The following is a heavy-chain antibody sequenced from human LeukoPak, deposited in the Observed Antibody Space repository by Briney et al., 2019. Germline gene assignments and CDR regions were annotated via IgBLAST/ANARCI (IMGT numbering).Heavy chain of an antibody. CDR2: IYTSGST. Sequence: SETLSLTCTVSGGSISSHYWSWIRQPAGKGLEWIGRIYTSGSTNYNPSLKSRVTMSVDTSKNQFSLKLSSVTAADTAVYYCARDIVVVPAATPNAFDIWGQGTMVTVSS. V-gene: IGHV4-4*07. CDR1: GGSISSHY. J-gene: IGHJ3*02. D-gene: IGHD2-2*02. CDR3: ARDIVVVPAATPNAFDI.